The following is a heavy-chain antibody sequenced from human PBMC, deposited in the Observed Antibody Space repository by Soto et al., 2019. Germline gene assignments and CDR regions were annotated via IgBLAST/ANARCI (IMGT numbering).Heavy chain of an antibody. CDR3: ASHDPGARFDP. Sequence: QVQLVQSGAEVKKPGPSVKVSCKAPRYIFTAYFMHWVRQAPGQGLEWMGWINPNKGATHYGLSFQGRVSMTRDTSISTAYMELSSLRSDDTAVYYCASHDPGARFDPWGQGTLVIVSS. V-gene: IGHV1-2*02. D-gene: IGHD1-1*01. CDR2: INPNKGAT. J-gene: IGHJ5*02. CDR1: RYIFTAYF.